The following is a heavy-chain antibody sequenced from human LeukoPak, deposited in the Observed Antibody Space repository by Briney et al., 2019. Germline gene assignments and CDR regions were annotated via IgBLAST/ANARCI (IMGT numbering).Heavy chain of an antibody. V-gene: IGHV4-59*12. J-gene: IGHJ5*02. Sequence: SETLSLTCTVSGGSISSYYWSWIRQPPGKGLEWIGYIYYSGSTNYNPSLKSRVTISVDTSKNQFSLKLSSVTAADTAVYYCARGAWFDPWGQGTLVTVSS. CDR1: GGSISSYY. CDR2: IYYSGST. CDR3: ARGAWFDP.